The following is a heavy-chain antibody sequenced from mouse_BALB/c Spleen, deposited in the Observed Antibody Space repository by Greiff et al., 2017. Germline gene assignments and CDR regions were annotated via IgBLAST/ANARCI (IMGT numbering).Heavy chain of an antibody. V-gene: IGHV5-15*02. Sequence: EVKLVESGGGLVQPGGSRKLSCAASGFTFSDYGMAWVRQAPGQGPEWVAFISNLAYSIYDADTVTGRFTISRENAKNTLYLEMSSLRSEDTAMYYCARADYDGYYHFAYWGQGTLVTVSA. CDR3: ARADYDGYYHFAY. J-gene: IGHJ3*01. D-gene: IGHD2-3*01. CDR2: ISNLAYSI. CDR1: GFTFSDYG.